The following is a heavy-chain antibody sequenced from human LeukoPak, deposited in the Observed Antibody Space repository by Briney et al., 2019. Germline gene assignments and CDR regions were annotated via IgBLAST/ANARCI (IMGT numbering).Heavy chain of an antibody. J-gene: IGHJ1*01. CDR3: AKDGGGSSRWYQQSAEYSQH. D-gene: IGHD6-19*01. CDR2: ISDSGSTT. Sequence: GGSLRLSCAASGFTFSIYDMSWVSQAPGKGLEWVSSISDSGSTTYFADSVKGRFTISRDNSKNTLYLQMNSLRAGDTALYYCAKDGGGSSRWYQQSAEYSQHWGQGTLVTVSS. CDR1: GFTFSIYD. V-gene: IGHV3-23*01.